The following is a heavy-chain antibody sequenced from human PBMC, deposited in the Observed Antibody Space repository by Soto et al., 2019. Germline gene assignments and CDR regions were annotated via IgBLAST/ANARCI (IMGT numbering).Heavy chain of an antibody. CDR2: IYYSGST. D-gene: IGHD2-21*02. Sequence: SETLSLTCTVSGGSISSGGYYWSWIRQHPGKGLEWIGYIYYSGSTYYNPSLKSRVTISVDTSKNQFSLKLSSVTAADTAVYYCAKGLSCGACYCCYYYGMDVWGQGTRVTVSS. V-gene: IGHV4-31*03. J-gene: IGHJ6*02. CDR3: AKGLSCGACYCCYYYGMDV. CDR1: GGSISSGGYY.